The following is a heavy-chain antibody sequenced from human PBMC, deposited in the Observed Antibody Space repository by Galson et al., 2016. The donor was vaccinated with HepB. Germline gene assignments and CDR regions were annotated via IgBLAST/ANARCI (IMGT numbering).Heavy chain of an antibody. J-gene: IGHJ5*02. CDR2: VMGSGVTT. V-gene: IGHV3-23*01. D-gene: IGHD3-22*01. CDR3: AKDFGREYYGSSGP. CDR1: GFTFSIYA. Sequence: SLRLSCAASGFTFSIYAMNWVRQPPGKGLKWVSTVMGSGVTTYYADSVKGRFTVSRDNFRNTVYLQMNSLRAEDTAVYYCAKDFGREYYGSSGPWGQGTLVTVSS.